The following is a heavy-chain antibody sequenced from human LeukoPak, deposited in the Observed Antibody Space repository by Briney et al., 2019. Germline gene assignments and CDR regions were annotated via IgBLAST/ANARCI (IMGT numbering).Heavy chain of an antibody. CDR1: GYTSTGYY. CDR2: INPNSGGT. J-gene: IGHJ5*02. D-gene: IGHD3-10*01. Sequence: ASVKVSCKASGYTSTGYYMHWVRQAPGQGLEWMGWINPNSGGTNYAQKFQGRVTMTRDTSISTAYMELSRLRSDDTAVYYCARDHYYGSGSYSPNWFDPWGQGTLVTVSS. V-gene: IGHV1-2*02. CDR3: ARDHYYGSGSYSPNWFDP.